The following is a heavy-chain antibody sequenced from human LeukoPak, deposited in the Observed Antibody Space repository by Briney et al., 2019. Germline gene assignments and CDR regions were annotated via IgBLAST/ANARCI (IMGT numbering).Heavy chain of an antibody. CDR3: ARGGLCSGGSCYWYYYYGMDV. J-gene: IGHJ6*02. CDR1: GGSFSGYY. V-gene: IGHV4-34*01. Sequence: PSETLSLTCAVYGGSFSGYYWSWIRQPPGKGLEWIGEINHSGSTNYNPPLKSRVTISVDTSKNQFSLKLSSVTAADTAVYYCARGGLCSGGSCYWYYYYGMDVWGQGTTVTVSS. D-gene: IGHD2-15*01. CDR2: INHSGST.